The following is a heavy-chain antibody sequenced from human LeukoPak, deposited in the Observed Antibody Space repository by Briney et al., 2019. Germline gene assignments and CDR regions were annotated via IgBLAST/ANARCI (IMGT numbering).Heavy chain of an antibody. Sequence: SETLSLTCTVSGGSMYNYYWSWIRQPPGKGLEWIGYVYYSGTTNYNPSLKSRVTISVDTSKNQFSLKLSSVTAADTAVYYCARGRTGDFDYWGQGTLVTVSS. CDR3: ARGRTGDFDY. V-gene: IGHV4-59*12. CDR1: GGSMYNYY. D-gene: IGHD3/OR15-3a*01. CDR2: VYYSGTT. J-gene: IGHJ4*02.